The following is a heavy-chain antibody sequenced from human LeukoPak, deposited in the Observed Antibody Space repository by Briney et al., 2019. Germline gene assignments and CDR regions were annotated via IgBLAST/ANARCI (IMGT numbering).Heavy chain of an antibody. Sequence: ASVKVSCKASGYTFTGYYMHWVRQAPGQGLEWMGWINPNSGGTNYAQKFQGGVTMTRDTSISTAYMELSSLTSDDTAVYYCARDLEGYHYGSGNYPQWGQGTLITVSS. J-gene: IGHJ4*02. D-gene: IGHD3-10*01. CDR2: INPNSGGT. CDR1: GYTFTGYY. V-gene: IGHV1-2*02. CDR3: ARDLEGYHYGSGNYPQ.